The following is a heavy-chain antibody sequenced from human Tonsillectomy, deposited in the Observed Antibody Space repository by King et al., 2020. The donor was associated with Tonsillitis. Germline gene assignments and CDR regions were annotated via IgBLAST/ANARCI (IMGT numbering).Heavy chain of an antibody. D-gene: IGHD3-3*01. V-gene: IGHV1-69*01. J-gene: IGHJ2*01. CDR2: IIPIFGTA. Sequence: QLVQSGAEVKKPGSSVKVSCQASGGTFSSYAISWVRQAPGQGLEWMGGIIPIFGTANYAQKFQGRVTITADESTSTAYMELSSLRSEDTAVYYCARSYYDFWSGYYTVGYFDLWGRGTLVTVSS. CDR1: GGTFSSYA. CDR3: ARSYYDFWSGYYTVGYFDL.